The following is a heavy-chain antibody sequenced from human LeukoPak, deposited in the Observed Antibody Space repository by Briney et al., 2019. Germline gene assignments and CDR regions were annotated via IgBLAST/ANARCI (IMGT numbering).Heavy chain of an antibody. D-gene: IGHD4-17*01. V-gene: IGHV1-8*01. J-gene: IGHJ4*02. CDR3: ARNTPNYGDFDF. CDR1: GYTFTSYD. CDR2: MNPNSGDT. Sequence: ASVKVSCKASGYTFTSYDFNWVRQAPGQGLEWLGWMNPNSGDTGYAQRFQGRVSMTRDTSITTAYMELSSLRSGDTAIYYCARNTPNYGDFDFWGQGTLVTVSS.